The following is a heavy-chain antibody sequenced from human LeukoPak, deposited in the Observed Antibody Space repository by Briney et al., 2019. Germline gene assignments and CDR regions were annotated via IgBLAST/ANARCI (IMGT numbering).Heavy chain of an antibody. J-gene: IGHJ5*02. CDR1: GFTFSSYS. CDR2: ISSSSSYI. CDR3: ARAPESIFGVVIAWFDP. V-gene: IGHV3-21*01. D-gene: IGHD3-3*01. Sequence: TGGSLRLSCAASGFTFSSYSMNWVRQAPGKGLEWVSSISSSSSYIYYADSVKGRFTISRDNAKNSLYLQMNSLRAEDTAVYYCARAPESIFGVVIAWFDPWGQGTLVTVSS.